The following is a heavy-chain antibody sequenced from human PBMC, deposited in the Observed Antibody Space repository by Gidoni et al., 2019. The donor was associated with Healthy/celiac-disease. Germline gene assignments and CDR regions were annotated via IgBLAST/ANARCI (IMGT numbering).Heavy chain of an antibody. Sequence: RLSCAASGFTFSDYYMSWIRQAPGKGLEWVSYISSSGSTIYYADSVKGRFTISRDNAKNSLYLQMNSLRAEDTAVYYCARLSYCSGGSCYSGFLDYWGQGTLVTVSS. CDR3: ARLSYCSGGSCYSGFLDY. J-gene: IGHJ4*02. CDR1: GFTFSDYY. V-gene: IGHV3-11*01. CDR2: ISSSGSTI. D-gene: IGHD2-15*01.